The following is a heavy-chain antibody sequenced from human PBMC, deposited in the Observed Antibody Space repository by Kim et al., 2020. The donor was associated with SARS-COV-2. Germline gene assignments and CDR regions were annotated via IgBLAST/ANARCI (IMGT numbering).Heavy chain of an antibody. V-gene: IGHV3-23*01. CDR1: GFTFSTYA. D-gene: IGHD4-17*01. CDR3: AKLVATVTYFDS. CDR2: TSASGAST. Sequence: GGSLRLSCVASGFTFSTYAMTWVRQAPGKGLEWVSTTSASGASTKYADSVKGRFTISRDNSKNTHYLQMNSLRAEDTALYYCAKLVATVTYFDSWGQGTLVTVSS. J-gene: IGHJ4*02.